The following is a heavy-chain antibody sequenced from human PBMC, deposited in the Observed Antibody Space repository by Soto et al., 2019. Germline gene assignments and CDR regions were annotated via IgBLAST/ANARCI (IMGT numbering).Heavy chain of an antibody. CDR1: GFNFSTYW. J-gene: IGHJ4*02. Sequence: EVPLVESGGGLVQPGGCLRLSCATSGFNFSTYWVHWVRQVPGKVLVWVSRINSDGTITDYADSVKGRFTTSRDNAKKTLYLEMNSLRADDTAIYYCTRDGGGRYYGGFDNWGQGTLVTVSS. V-gene: IGHV3-74*01. D-gene: IGHD1-26*01. CDR3: TRDGGGRYYGGFDN. CDR2: INSDGTIT.